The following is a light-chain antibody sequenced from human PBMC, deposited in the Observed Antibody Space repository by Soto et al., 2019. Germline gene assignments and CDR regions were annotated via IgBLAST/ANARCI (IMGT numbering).Light chain of an antibody. CDR1: QSVSTNN. CDR2: AAS. Sequence: IVLTQSPGTLSSSPGERATLSCRASQSVSTNNLAWYQQRPGRAPRLLIYAASRRATGIPDRFSGSGSGTDFTLTISRLEPEDLAVYYCQQYDYSVWTFGQGTKVGIK. J-gene: IGKJ1*01. CDR3: QQYDYSVWT. V-gene: IGKV3-20*01.